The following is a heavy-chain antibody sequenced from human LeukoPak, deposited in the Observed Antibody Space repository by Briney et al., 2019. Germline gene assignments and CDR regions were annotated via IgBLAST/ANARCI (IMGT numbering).Heavy chain of an antibody. V-gene: IGHV3-7*01. D-gene: IGHD3-3*01. J-gene: IGHJ5*02. CDR1: GFTFSSYW. CDR2: IKQDGNEK. Sequence: GGSLRLSCAASGFTFSSYWMSWVRQAPGKGLEWVANIKQDGNEKYYVDSVKGRFTISRDNAKNSLYLQMNRLRAEDTAVYYCARSRADFWSDPIDWFDPWGQGTLVTVSS. CDR3: ARSRADFWSDPIDWFDP.